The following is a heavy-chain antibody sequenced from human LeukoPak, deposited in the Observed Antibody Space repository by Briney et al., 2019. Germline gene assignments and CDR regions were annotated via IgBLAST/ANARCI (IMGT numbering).Heavy chain of an antibody. J-gene: IGHJ4*02. CDR3: ARDLYYDSSGYYDY. CDR1: GYTXTSYY. Sequence: KVSCXXXGYTXTSYYXHWVRQAPGQGLEWMGIINPSGGSTSYAQKFQGRVTMTRDTSTSTVYMELSSLRSEDTAVCYCARDLYYDSSGYYDYWGQGTLVTVSS. V-gene: IGHV1-46*01. CDR2: INPSGGST. D-gene: IGHD3-22*01.